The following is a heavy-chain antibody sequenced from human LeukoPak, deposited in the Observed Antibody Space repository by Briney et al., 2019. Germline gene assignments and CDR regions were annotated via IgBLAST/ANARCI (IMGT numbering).Heavy chain of an antibody. CDR1: GFTFSGYA. Sequence: PGRSLRLSCAASGFTFSGYAMHWVRQAPGKGLEWVAVISYDGSNKYYADSVKGRFTISRDNSKSTLYLQMNSLRAEDTAVYYCAKAHYVQPFDYWGQGTLVTVSS. J-gene: IGHJ4*02. CDR3: AKAHYVQPFDY. D-gene: IGHD4-17*01. V-gene: IGHV3-30-3*01. CDR2: ISYDGSNK.